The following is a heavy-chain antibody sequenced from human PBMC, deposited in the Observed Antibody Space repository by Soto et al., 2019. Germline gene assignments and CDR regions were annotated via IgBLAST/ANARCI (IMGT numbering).Heavy chain of an antibody. CDR3: ARDIDDFWSGYSTRDQVEYFQH. CDR1: GVTFSSYG. CDR2: ITQDGSDK. Sequence: GGSLKLSCAASGVTFSSYGMHWVRQAPGKGLEWVADITQDGSDKYYADSVKGRFTISRDNAKNSLYLQMNSLRAEDTAVYYCARDIDDFWSGYSTRDQVEYFQHWGQGTLVTVSS. V-gene: IGHV3-30*03. J-gene: IGHJ1*01. D-gene: IGHD3-3*01.